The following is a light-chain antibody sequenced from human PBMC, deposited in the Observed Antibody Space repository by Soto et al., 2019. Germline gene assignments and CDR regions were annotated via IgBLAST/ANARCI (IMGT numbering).Light chain of an antibody. J-gene: IGKJ2*01. CDR2: DAS. Sequence: EIVLTQSPATLSLSPGERATLSCRASQSVSSYLAWYQQKPGQAHRLLIYDASNRATGIPARFSGSGSGTDFTLTISSLEPEDFAVYYCQQRSNWHTFGQGTKLEIK. CDR1: QSVSSY. V-gene: IGKV3-11*01. CDR3: QQRSNWHT.